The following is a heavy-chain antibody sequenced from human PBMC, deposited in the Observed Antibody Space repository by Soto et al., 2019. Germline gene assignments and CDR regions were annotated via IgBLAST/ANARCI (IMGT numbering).Heavy chain of an antibody. Sequence: GGSLSLSCAASGFTFSNYGMHWVRQAPGKGLEWVTLISNDGSNKFYADSVKGRFTISRDNSKNTLYLQMTSLKTEDTAVYYCAKDGADTGTYNFDYWGQGSLVTVSS. V-gene: IGHV3-30*18. CDR1: GFTFSNYG. CDR2: ISNDGSNK. J-gene: IGHJ4*02. D-gene: IGHD1-26*01. CDR3: AKDGADTGTYNFDY.